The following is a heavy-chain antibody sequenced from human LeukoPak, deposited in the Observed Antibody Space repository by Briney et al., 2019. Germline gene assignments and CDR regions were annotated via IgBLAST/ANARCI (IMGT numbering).Heavy chain of an antibody. J-gene: IGHJ4*02. CDR1: GGSISSYY. CDR3: AREGGSYYPHYCFDY. Sequence: SETLSLTCTVSGGSISSYYWSWIRQPPGKGLEWIGYIYYSGSTNYNPSLKSRVTISVDTSKNQFSLKLRSVTAADTAVYYCAREGGSYYPHYCFDYWGQGTLVTVSS. CDR2: IYYSGST. D-gene: IGHD1-26*01. V-gene: IGHV4-59*01.